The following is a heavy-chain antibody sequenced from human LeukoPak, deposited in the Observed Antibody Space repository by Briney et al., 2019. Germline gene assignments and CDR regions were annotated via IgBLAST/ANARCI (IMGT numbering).Heavy chain of an antibody. CDR2: VNRDGSET. CDR1: GFALSSHW. V-gene: IGHV3-7*03. J-gene: IGHJ6*02. Sequence: GGSLRLSCAASGFALSSHWMTWVRQVPGRGPEWVPNVNRDGSETYYLDSVKGRFTISKDNAKNSLYLQMNSLRAEDTALYHCARNNGMDVWGQGTTVIVSS. CDR3: ARNNGMDV.